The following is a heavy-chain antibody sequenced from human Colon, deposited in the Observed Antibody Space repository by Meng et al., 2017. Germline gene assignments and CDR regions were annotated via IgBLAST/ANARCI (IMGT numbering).Heavy chain of an antibody. CDR2: MNPNSGNT. CDR1: GYIFTNYD. CDR3: ARAIAAAGSNWFDL. V-gene: IGHV1-8*01. Sequence: QLVDSGAEVKNPGASVKVSCKASGYIFTNYDTNWVRQATGQGLEWMGWMNPNSGNTGYAQKFQGRVTMTRNASISTAYMELSSLRSDDTAVYYCARAIAAAGSNWFDLWGQGTLVTVSS. J-gene: IGHJ5*02. D-gene: IGHD6-13*01.